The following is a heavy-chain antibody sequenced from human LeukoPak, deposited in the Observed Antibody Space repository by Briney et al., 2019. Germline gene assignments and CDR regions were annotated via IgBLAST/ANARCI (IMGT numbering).Heavy chain of an antibody. Sequence: GASVKVSCKASGYTFTSYAMNWVRQAPGQGLEWMGWINTNTGNPTYAQGFTGRFVFSLDTSVSTAYLQISSLKAEDTAVYYCARECGGDCHDAFDIWGQGTMVTVSS. V-gene: IGHV7-4-1*02. J-gene: IGHJ3*02. CDR2: INTNTGNP. D-gene: IGHD2-21*02. CDR1: GYTFTSYA. CDR3: ARECGGDCHDAFDI.